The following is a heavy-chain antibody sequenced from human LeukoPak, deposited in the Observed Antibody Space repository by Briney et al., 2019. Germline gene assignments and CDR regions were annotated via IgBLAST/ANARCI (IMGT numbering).Heavy chain of an antibody. CDR2: IYSGGST. J-gene: IGHJ6*03. CDR1: GFTVSSNY. D-gene: IGHD3-3*01. V-gene: IGHV3-66*02. CDR3: VRGSGYYYYYYYMDV. Sequence: GGSLRLSCAASGFTVSSNYMSWVRQAPGKGLEWVSVIYSGGSTYYADSVKGRFTISRDNSKNTLYLQMNSLRAEDTAVYYWVRGSGYYYYYYYMDVWGKGTTVTVSS.